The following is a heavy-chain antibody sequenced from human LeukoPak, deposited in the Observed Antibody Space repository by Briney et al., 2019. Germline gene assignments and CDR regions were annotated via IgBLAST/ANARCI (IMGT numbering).Heavy chain of an antibody. D-gene: IGHD6-19*01. CDR1: GFTFSNSW. Sequence: GGSLRLSCAASGFTFSNSWMHWVRQGPGKGPVWVSRIKSDGSYITYADSVKGRFIISRGNAENTLYLQMNSLRVDDTAVYYCATGDSGWYNYWGQGTLVTVPA. CDR2: IKSDGSYI. CDR3: ATGDSGWYNY. V-gene: IGHV3-74*03. J-gene: IGHJ4*02.